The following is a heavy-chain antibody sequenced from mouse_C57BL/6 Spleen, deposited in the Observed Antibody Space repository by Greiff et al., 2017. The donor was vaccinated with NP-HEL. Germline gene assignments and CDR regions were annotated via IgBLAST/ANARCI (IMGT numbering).Heavy chain of an antibody. D-gene: IGHD2-5*01. J-gene: IGHJ4*01. CDR3: ASLSNYYAMDY. V-gene: IGHV1-76*01. CDR1: GYTFTDYY. Sequence: VMLVESGAELVRPGASVKLSCKASGYTFTDYYINWVKQRPGQGLEWIARIYPGSGNTYYNEKFKGKATLTAEKSSSTAYMQLSSLTSEDSAVYFCASLSNYYAMDYWGQGTSVTVSS. CDR2: IYPGSGNT.